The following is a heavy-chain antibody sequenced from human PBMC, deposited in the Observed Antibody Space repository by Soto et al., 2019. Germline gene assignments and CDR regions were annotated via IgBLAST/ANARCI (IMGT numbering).Heavy chain of an antibody. J-gene: IGHJ3*02. V-gene: IGHV3-33*01. CDR2: IWYDGSNK. CDR3: ARDQGYCSGGICYSEDFDI. Sequence: QVQLVESGGGVVQPGRSLRLSCAASGFTFSSYGMHWVRQAPGKGLEWVAVIWYDGSNKYYADSVKGRFTTSRDNSKNTLYMQMNSLRAGDTAVYYCARDQGYCSGGICYSEDFDIWGQGTMVTVSS. D-gene: IGHD2-15*01. CDR1: GFTFSSYG.